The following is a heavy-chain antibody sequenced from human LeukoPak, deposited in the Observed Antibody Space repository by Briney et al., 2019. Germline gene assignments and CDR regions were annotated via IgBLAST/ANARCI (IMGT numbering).Heavy chain of an antibody. V-gene: IGHV3-23*01. CDR3: AKPPRDTMTAAEN. D-gene: IGHD6-13*01. J-gene: IGHJ4*02. CDR2: LTGGGGSA. CDR1: GFTFSNYA. Sequence: PGGSLRLSCAASGFTFSNYAMSWVRQAPGKGLDWVSGLTGGGGSAKYADSVKGRFTISRDNSKNTFYLQMDGLRAEDTAVYYCAKPPRDTMTAAENWGQGALVTVSS.